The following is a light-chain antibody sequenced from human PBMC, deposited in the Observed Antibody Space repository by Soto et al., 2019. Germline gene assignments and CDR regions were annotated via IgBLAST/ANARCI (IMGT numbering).Light chain of an antibody. V-gene: IGKV3-11*01. CDR2: DAS. CDR3: QQRSSWPRGT. Sequence: EIVLTQSPATLSLSPGERATLSCRASQSVSSYLAWYQQKPGQAPRLLIHDASNRATGIPARFSGSGSGTVFTLTISSLAPEDFALYFCQQRSSWPRGTFGQGTKLEIK. CDR1: QSVSSY. J-gene: IGKJ2*02.